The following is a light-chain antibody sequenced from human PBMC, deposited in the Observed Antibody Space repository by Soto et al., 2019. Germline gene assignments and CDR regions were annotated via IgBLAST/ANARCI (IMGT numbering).Light chain of an antibody. Sequence: DIQLTQSPSFLSASVGDRVIITCRASQGISSYLAWYQQKPGKAPKLLIYAASTLESGVPSGFSGSGSGTVFPLTISILQPEDFATYCYQQFSSFPHTFGGGTKVEIK. V-gene: IGKV1-9*01. CDR1: QGISSY. J-gene: IGKJ4*01. CDR2: AAS. CDR3: QQFSSFPHT.